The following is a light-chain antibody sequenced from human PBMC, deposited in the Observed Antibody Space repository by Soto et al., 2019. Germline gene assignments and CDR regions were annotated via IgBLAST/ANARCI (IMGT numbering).Light chain of an antibody. CDR3: SAWDDSLKGYV. CDR2: HNY. V-gene: IGLV1-47*01. Sequence: QSVLTQPPSASGTPXXXXTISCSGSSSNIGSDFVYWYQQLPGTAPKLLIYHNYQRPSGVPDRFSGSKSGTSASLAISDLRSEDEGDYYCSAWDDSLKGYVFGAGTKLTVL. J-gene: IGLJ1*01. CDR1: SSNIGSDF.